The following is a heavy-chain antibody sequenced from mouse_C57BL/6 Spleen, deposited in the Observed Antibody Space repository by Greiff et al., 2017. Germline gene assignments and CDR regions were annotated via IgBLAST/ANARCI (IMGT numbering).Heavy chain of an antibody. D-gene: IGHD1-1*02. CDR1: GYTFTDYY. J-gene: IGHJ2*01. CDR2: IYPGNGNT. CDR3: ARSFWDGGDY. Sequence: QVQLKESGAELVRPGASVKLSCKASGYTFTDYYRNWVKQRPGQGLEWIARIYPGNGNTYYNEKFRGKATLTAEKSSSTAYMQLSSLTSEDSAVCFCARSFWDGGDYWGQGTTLTVSS. V-gene: IGHV1-76*01.